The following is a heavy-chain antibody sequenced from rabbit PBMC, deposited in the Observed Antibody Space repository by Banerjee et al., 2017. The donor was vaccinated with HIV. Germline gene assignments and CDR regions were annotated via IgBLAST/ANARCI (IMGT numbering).Heavy chain of an antibody. CDR2: IYTGDGGT. J-gene: IGHJ4*01. CDR1: GFDLSAYYF. D-gene: IGHD8-1*01. V-gene: IGHV1S40*01. Sequence: QSLEESGGDLVKPGASLTLTCKASGFDLSAYYFMCWVRQAPGKGLEWIACIYTGDGGTYYATWAKGRFTISKTSSSTVTLQMTSLTAADTATYFCASAGNSYWYFALWGQGTLVTVS. CDR3: ASAGNSYWYFAL.